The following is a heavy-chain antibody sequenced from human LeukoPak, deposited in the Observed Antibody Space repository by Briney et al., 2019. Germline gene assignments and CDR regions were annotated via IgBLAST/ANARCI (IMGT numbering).Heavy chain of an antibody. CDR3: ARSGCSSTSCYKNFDY. J-gene: IGHJ4*02. D-gene: IGHD2-2*02. CDR2: ISGSGGST. CDR1: GFTFSSYA. V-gene: IGHV3-23*01. Sequence: GGSLRLSCAASGFTFSSYAMSWVRQAPGKGLEWVSAISGSGGSTYYADSVKGRFTISRDNSKNTLYLQMNSLRAEDTAVYYCARSGCSSTSCYKNFDYWGQGTLVTVSS.